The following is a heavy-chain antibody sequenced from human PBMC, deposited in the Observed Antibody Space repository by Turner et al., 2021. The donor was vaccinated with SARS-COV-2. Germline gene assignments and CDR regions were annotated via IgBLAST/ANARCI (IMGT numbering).Heavy chain of an antibody. CDR3: AKDGAPFLLYFGEPTFYFDY. CDR2: ISYDGSNK. Sequence: QVQLVESGGGVVQPGRSLRLSCAASGLPFSSYGMHWVRQAPGKWLEWVAVISYDGSNKYYADSVKGLFTISRDNSKNTLYLQMNSLRAEDTAVYYCAKDGAPFLLYFGEPTFYFDYWGQGTLVTVSS. D-gene: IGHD3-10*01. V-gene: IGHV3-30*18. CDR1: GLPFSSYG. J-gene: IGHJ4*02.